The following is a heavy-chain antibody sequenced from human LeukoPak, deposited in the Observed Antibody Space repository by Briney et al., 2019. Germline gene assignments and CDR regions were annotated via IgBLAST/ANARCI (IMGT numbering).Heavy chain of an antibody. J-gene: IGHJ5*02. CDR1: GYTFTSYG. Sequence: ASVKVSCKASGYTFTSYGISWVRQAPGQGLEWMGWISAYNGNTNYAQKLQGRVTMTTDTSTSTAYMELRSLRSEDTAVYYCARDNSVRDEAWWFNPWGQGTLVTVSS. D-gene: IGHD5-24*01. CDR2: ISAYNGNT. CDR3: ARDNSVRDEAWWFNP. V-gene: IGHV1-18*01.